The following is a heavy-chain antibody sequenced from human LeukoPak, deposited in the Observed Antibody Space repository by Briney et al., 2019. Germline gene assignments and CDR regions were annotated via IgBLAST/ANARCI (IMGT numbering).Heavy chain of an antibody. CDR2: ISSSSSYI. CDR1: GFTFSSYE. V-gene: IGHV3-21*05. J-gene: IGHJ6*04. CDR3: ARDPGGYSSGGELDV. D-gene: IGHD6-19*01. Sequence: PGGSLRLSCAASGFTFSSYEMNWVRQAPGKGLEWVSYISSSSSYIYYADSVKGRFTISRDNAKNSLYLQMNSLRAEDMAVYYCARDPGGYSSGGELDVWGKGTTVTVSS.